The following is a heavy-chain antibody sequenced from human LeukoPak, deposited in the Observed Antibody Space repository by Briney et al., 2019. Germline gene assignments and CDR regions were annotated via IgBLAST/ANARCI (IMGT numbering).Heavy chain of an antibody. Sequence: GGSLRLSCAASGFTFSDYYMAWIRQAPGKGLEWVSYISSSGSRVDYADSVKGRCTISRDNAKKSLYLQTNSLRAEDTAVYYCARETVGVAFDSWGQRTLVTVSS. J-gene: IGHJ4*02. D-gene: IGHD4-23*01. CDR2: ISSSGSRV. V-gene: IGHV3-11*01. CDR1: GFTFSDYY. CDR3: ARETVGVAFDS.